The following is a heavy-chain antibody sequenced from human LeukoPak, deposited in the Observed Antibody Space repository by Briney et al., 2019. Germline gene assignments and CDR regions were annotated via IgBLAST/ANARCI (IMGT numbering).Heavy chain of an antibody. CDR3: ARLRPVVDTAMVTDY. Sequence: ASVTASCTASGYTFTSYYMHWVRQAPGQGLEWMGIINPSGGSTSYAQKFQGRVTMTRDTSTSTVYMELSSLRSEDTAVYYCARLRPVVDTAMVTDYWGQGTLVTVSS. V-gene: IGHV1-46*01. CDR2: INPSGGST. J-gene: IGHJ4*02. D-gene: IGHD5-18*01. CDR1: GYTFTSYY.